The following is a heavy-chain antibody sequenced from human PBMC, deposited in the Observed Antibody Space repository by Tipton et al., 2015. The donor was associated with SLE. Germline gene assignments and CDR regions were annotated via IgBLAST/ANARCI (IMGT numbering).Heavy chain of an antibody. Sequence: SLRLSCAASGFTFFTYAMHWVRQAPGKGLEWVAVISYDGSNKYYADSVKGRFTISRDNSKNTLYVQMNSLRAEDTAVYYCARTHCGADCRYAGEASLTQRKLDYWGQGTLVTVSS. J-gene: IGHJ4*02. D-gene: IGHD2-21*01. CDR2: ISYDGSNK. CDR1: GFTFFTYA. V-gene: IGHV3-30*04. CDR3: ARTHCGADCRYAGEASLTQRKLDY.